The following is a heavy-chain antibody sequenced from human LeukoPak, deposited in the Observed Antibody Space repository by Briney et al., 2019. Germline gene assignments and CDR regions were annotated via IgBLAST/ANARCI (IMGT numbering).Heavy chain of an antibody. CDR1: GFTFNNFW. CDR2: IKQDGSEK. Sequence: GGSLRLSCAASGFTFNNFWMTWVHQAPGKGLEWVANIKQDGSEKYYVDSVKGRFTISRDNAKNSLYLQMNSLRAEDTAVYYCARGYSGSYWGQGTLVTVSS. J-gene: IGHJ4*02. CDR3: ARGYSGSY. V-gene: IGHV3-7*01. D-gene: IGHD1-26*01.